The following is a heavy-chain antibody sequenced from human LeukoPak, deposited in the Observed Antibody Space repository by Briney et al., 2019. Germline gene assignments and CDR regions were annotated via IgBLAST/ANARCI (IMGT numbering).Heavy chain of an antibody. Sequence: GGSLRLSCAASGFTLSSYGMHWVRQAPGKGLEWVAVIWYDGSNKYYADSVKGRFTISRDNSKNTLYLQMNSLRAEDAAVYYCARDMVYFDLWGRGTLVTVSS. V-gene: IGHV3-33*01. J-gene: IGHJ2*01. CDR2: IWYDGSNK. CDR3: ARDMVYFDL. CDR1: GFTLSSYG. D-gene: IGHD3-10*01.